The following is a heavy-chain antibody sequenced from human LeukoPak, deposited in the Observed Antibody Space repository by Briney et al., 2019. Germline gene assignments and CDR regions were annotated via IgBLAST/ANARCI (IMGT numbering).Heavy chain of an antibody. CDR2: INPNSGGT. Sequence: ASVKVSCKACGYTFTGYYMHWVRQAPGQGLESMGWINPNSGGTNYAQKFQGRVTMTRDTSISTAYMELSTLRSDDTAVYYCAREGCSSTSCSHMDVWGKGTTVTVS. V-gene: IGHV1-2*02. CDR1: GYTFTGYY. J-gene: IGHJ6*03. D-gene: IGHD2-2*01. CDR3: AREGCSSTSCSHMDV.